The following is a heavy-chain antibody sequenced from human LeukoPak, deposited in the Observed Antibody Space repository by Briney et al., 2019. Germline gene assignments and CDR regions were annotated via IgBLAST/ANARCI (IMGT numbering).Heavy chain of an antibody. CDR3: ARGQYSSLGVGY. CDR2: MNPNSGNT. CDR1: GYTFTSYD. Sequence: GASVKVSCKASGYTFTSYDINWVRQATGQGLEWMGWMNPNSGNTGYAQKFQGRVTMTRNTSISTAYMELSSLRSEDTAVYHCARGQYSSLGVGYWGQGTLVTVSS. D-gene: IGHD6-19*01. J-gene: IGHJ4*02. V-gene: IGHV1-8*01.